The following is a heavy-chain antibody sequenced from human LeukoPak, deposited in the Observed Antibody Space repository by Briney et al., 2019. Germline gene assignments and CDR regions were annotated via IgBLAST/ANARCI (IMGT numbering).Heavy chain of an antibody. CDR1: GYTFTSYD. CDR3: ARGPYCRSMSCPYWFDP. V-gene: IGHV1-8*01. Sequence: ASVKVSCKASGYTFTSYDINWVRQATGQGLEWMGWMNPDSGNTGYAQKFQGRVTTTRNTSISTAYMGLSSLRSEDTAVYYCARGPYCRSMSCPYWFDPWGQGTLVTVSS. J-gene: IGHJ5*02. CDR2: MNPDSGNT. D-gene: IGHD2-2*01.